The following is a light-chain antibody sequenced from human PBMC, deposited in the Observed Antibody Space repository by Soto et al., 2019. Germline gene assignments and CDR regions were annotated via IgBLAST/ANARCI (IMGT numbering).Light chain of an antibody. CDR1: QTISSW. J-gene: IGKJ1*01. Sequence: DIQMTQTPSTLSGSVGDRVTITRRASQTISSWLAWYQQKRGKAPKIXIYKASTLKSGVPSRFSGSGSGTEFTLTISSLQPDDFATDYCQHYNSYSEAFGQGTKVDIK. V-gene: IGKV1-5*03. CDR2: KAS. CDR3: QHYNSYSEA.